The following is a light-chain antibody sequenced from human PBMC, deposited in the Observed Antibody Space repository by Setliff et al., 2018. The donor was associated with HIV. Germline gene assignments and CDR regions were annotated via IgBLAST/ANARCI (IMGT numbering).Light chain of an antibody. CDR2: DVR. V-gene: IGLV2-23*02. J-gene: IGLJ2*01. Sequence: ALTQPASVSGSPGQPITISCTGTSSDVGSYNLVSWYQHHPGKAPKLMIYDVRKRPSGASDRFSGSKSDNTASLTISGLQAEDEAHYYCCSYAGSGTVIFGGGTKVAVL. CDR3: CSYAGSGTVI. CDR1: SSDVGSYNL.